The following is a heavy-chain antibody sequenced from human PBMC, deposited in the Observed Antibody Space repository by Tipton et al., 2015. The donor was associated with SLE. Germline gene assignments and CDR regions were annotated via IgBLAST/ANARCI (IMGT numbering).Heavy chain of an antibody. D-gene: IGHD3-16*02. Sequence: SLRLSCAASGFTVSSNYMSWVRQAPGKGLEWVSVIYSGGSTYYADSVKGRFTISRDNSKNTLYLQMNSLRAEDTAVYYCARDRAMITFGGVIAFDAFDIWGQGTMVTVSS. CDR2: IYSGGST. J-gene: IGHJ3*02. CDR3: ARDRAMITFGGVIAFDAFDI. CDR1: GFTVSSNY. V-gene: IGHV3-66*02.